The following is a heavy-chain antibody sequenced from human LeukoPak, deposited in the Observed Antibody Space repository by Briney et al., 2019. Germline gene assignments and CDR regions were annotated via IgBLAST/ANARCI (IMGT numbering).Heavy chain of an antibody. CDR3: ARGSKWELPREIDY. D-gene: IGHD1-26*01. Sequence: GGSLRLSCAASGFTFSSYSMNWVRQAPGKGLEWVSSISSSSSYIYYADSVKGRFTISRDNAKNSLYLQMNSLRAEDTAVYYCARGSKWELPREIDYWGQGTLVTVSS. CDR2: ISSSSSYI. V-gene: IGHV3-21*01. J-gene: IGHJ4*02. CDR1: GFTFSSYS.